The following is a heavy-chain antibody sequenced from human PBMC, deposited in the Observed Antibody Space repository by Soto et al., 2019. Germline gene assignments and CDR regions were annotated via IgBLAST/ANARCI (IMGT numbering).Heavy chain of an antibody. V-gene: IGHV1-18*01. Sequence: QVRLVHSETEVKKPGASVNVSCKASGYTFTSYTISWVRQAPGQGLEWMGWISANNGNTEFALKFQDRLTMIADTTTSTAYLELRNLRPDDTAVYYCARSLPWFDPWGQGTLVAVSS. CDR1: GYTFTSYT. CDR3: ARSLPWFDP. CDR2: ISANNGNT. J-gene: IGHJ5*02.